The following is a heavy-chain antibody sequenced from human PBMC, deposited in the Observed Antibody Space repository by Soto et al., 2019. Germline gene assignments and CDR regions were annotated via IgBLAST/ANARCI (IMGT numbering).Heavy chain of an antibody. CDR1: GGSISSGDSY. V-gene: IGHV4-30-4*01. Sequence: SETLSLTCTVSGGSISSGDSYWSWIRQSPGKGLEWIGYIYYSGSTYYNPSLESRVTISVDTSKNQFSLKLNSVTAADTAVYYCARDGSAYYSYYFGTHVCGQRSTVTVSS. CDR3: ARDGSAYYSYYFGTHV. J-gene: IGHJ6*02. CDR2: IYYSGST.